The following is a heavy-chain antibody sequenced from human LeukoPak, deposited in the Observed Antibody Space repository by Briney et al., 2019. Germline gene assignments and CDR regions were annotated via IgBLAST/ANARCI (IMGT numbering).Heavy chain of an antibody. J-gene: IGHJ4*02. D-gene: IGHD3-22*01. Sequence: PGGSLRLSCAASGFTFSSYAMSRVRQAPGKGLEWVSAISGSGGSTYYADSVKGRFTISRDNSKNTLYLQMNSLRAEDTAVYYCAKDRDYYDSSGHQGYFDYWGQGTLVTVSS. CDR2: ISGSGGST. CDR3: AKDRDYYDSSGHQGYFDY. V-gene: IGHV3-23*01. CDR1: GFTFSSYA.